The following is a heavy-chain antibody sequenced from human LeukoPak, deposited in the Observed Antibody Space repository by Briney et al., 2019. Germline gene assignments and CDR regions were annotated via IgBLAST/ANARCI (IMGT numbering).Heavy chain of an antibody. Sequence: ASVKVSCKASGYTFTNYGISWVRQAPGQGLEWMGWISAYNGNTNYAQKLQGRVTMTTDTSTSTAYMELSSLRSEDTAVYYCARDRYSSSWRIYYYYYYMDVWGKGTTVTVSS. J-gene: IGHJ6*03. CDR3: ARDRYSSSWRIYYYYYYMDV. CDR2: ISAYNGNT. D-gene: IGHD6-13*01. CDR1: GYTFTNYG. V-gene: IGHV1-18*01.